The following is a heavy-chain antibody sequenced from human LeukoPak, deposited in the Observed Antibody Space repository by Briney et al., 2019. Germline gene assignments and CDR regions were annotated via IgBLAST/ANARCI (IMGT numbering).Heavy chain of an antibody. CDR3: ARRDSSSWYPDY. CDR2: INHSGST. J-gene: IGHJ4*02. D-gene: IGHD6-13*01. Sequence: SETLSLTCAVYGGSFSGYYWSRIRQPPGKGLEWIGEINHSGSTNYNPSLKSRVTISVDTSKNQFSLKLSSVTAADTAVYYCARRDSSSWYPDYWGQGTLVTVSS. V-gene: IGHV4-34*01. CDR1: GGSFSGYY.